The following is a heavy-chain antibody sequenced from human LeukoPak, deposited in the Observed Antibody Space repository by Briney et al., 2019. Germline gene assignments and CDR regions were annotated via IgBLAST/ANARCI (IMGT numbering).Heavy chain of an antibody. Sequence: ASVKVSCKTSGYTFSNFGINWVRQAPGQGLEWMGWISGNNDNPNYGQKLQGRFTVTTDSSTSTAYMELRNLRFDDTAVYYCARDGTSTDDYWGQGTLVTVSS. V-gene: IGHV1-18*01. CDR3: ARDGTSTDDY. J-gene: IGHJ4*02. CDR2: ISGNNDNP. D-gene: IGHD2-2*01. CDR1: GYTFSNFG.